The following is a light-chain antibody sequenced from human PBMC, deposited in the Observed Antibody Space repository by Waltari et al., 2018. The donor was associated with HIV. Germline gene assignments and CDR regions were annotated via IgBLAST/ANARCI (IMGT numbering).Light chain of an antibody. CDR3: YSTDISGDHRV. V-gene: IGLV3-10*01. Sequence: SYELTQPPSVSVSPGQTARITCSGDALPKRFAYWFQQKSGQAPVLVIYEDDKRPSGIPERCSGSISGTMATLTISGAQVEDEGDFYCYSTDISGDHRVFGGPTKLTVL. CDR1: ALPKRF. J-gene: IGLJ2*01. CDR2: EDD.